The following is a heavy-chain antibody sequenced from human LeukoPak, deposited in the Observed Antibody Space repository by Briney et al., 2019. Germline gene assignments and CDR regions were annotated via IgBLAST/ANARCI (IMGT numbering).Heavy chain of an antibody. CDR2: IYYSGST. J-gene: IGHJ4*02. Sequence: SETLSLTCTVSGGSISSGGYYWSWIRQHPGKGLEWIGYIYYSGSTYYNPSLKSRVTISVDTSKNQFSLMLSSVTAADTAVYYCARATTDYDSSGYYPDYFDYGGQGTLVTVSS. V-gene: IGHV4-31*03. CDR3: ARATTDYDSSGYYPDYFDY. CDR1: GGSISSGGYY. D-gene: IGHD3-22*01.